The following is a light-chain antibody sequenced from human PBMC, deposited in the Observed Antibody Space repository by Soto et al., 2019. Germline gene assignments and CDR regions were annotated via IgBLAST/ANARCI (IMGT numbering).Light chain of an antibody. CDR2: GDN. CDR1: SSNIGAEYD. V-gene: IGLV1-40*01. Sequence: SVLTQPPSVSGAPGQRVAISCTGSSSNIGAEYDVHWYQQLPGTAPKRLIYGDNNRPSGVPDRFSGSKSGTSASLAITGLQPEDEADYYCQSYDSSLTTFVFGTGT. J-gene: IGLJ1*01. CDR3: QSYDSSLTTFV.